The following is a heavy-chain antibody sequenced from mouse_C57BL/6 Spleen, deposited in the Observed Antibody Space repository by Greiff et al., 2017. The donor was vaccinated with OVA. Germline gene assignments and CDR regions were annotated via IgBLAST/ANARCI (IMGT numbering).Heavy chain of an antibody. V-gene: IGHV1-81*01. D-gene: IGHD1-1*01. Sequence: QVQLQQSGAELARPGASVKLSCKASGYTFTRYGISWVKQSTGKGLEWIGAIYPRSGHTYYNEKFKGKATLTADKSSSTAYMELRSLTSEDSADYISARKDITTVGYYAMDYGGQETSVTVSS. CDR3: ARKDITTVGYYAMDY. CDR1: GYTFTRYG. J-gene: IGHJ4*01. CDR2: IYPRSGHT.